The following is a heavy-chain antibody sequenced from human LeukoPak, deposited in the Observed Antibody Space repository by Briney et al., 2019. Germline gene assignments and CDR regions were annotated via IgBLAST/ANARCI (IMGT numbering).Heavy chain of an antibody. CDR1: GGSFSGYY. V-gene: IGHV4-34*01. CDR3: ARDLGSSGELKFDP. CDR2: INHSGST. Sequence: SETLSLTCAVYGGSFSGYYWSWIRQPPGKGLEWIGEINHSGSTNYNPSLKSRVTISVDTSKNQFSLKLSSVTAADTAVYYCARDLGSSGELKFDPWGQGTLVTVSS. D-gene: IGHD3-22*01. J-gene: IGHJ5*02.